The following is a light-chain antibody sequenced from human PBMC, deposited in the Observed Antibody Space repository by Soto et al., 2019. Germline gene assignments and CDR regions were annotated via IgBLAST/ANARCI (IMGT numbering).Light chain of an antibody. CDR2: GAS. V-gene: IGKV3-20*01. CDR1: QSVRSSY. Sequence: EIVLTQSPGTLSLSPGERATLSCRASQSVRSSYLAWYQQKPGQAPRLLIYGASFRATGIPDRFSGRGSGTDFAFTISRLEPEDFAVYYCQQYGSSPLFIFGRVTKVDIK. CDR3: QQYGSSPLFI. J-gene: IGKJ3*01.